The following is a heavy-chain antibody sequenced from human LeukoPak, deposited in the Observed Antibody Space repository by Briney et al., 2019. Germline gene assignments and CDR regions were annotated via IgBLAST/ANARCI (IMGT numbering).Heavy chain of an antibody. Sequence: SETLSPTCTVSGGSISSYYWSWIRQPPGKGLEWIGYIYYSGSTNYNPSLKSRVTISVDTSKNQFSLKLSSVTAADTAVYYCARDYLPQTGWFDPWGQGTLVTVSS. CDR1: GGSISSYY. J-gene: IGHJ5*02. CDR2: IYYSGST. V-gene: IGHV4-59*01. D-gene: IGHD1-14*01. CDR3: ARDYLPQTGWFDP.